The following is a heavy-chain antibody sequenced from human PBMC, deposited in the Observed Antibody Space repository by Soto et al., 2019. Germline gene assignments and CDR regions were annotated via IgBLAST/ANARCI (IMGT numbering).Heavy chain of an antibody. J-gene: IGHJ4*02. CDR3: ARDLPYSGYRGFDF. Sequence: GGSLRLSCAASGFTFSIYWMHWVRQAPGKGLVWVSRINSDGSSTSYADSVKGRFTISRDNAKNTLYLQMNSLRAEDTAVYYCARDLPYSGYRGFDFWGQGTLVTLSS. V-gene: IGHV3-74*01. CDR1: GFTFSIYW. D-gene: IGHD6-25*01. CDR2: INSDGSST.